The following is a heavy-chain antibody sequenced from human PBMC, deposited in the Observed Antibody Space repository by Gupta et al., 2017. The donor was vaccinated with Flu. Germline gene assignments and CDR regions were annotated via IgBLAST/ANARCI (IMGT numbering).Heavy chain of an antibody. D-gene: IGHD7-27*01. CDR2: ISGSGGST. Sequence: SYGMSWVRQAPGKGLEWVAGISGSGGSTYYADSGKGRFTISRDNSKNTLYLQVNSLRAEDTAVYYCARVAGNWATNGMDVWGQGTTVTVSS. CDR1: SYG. CDR3: ARVAGNWATNGMDV. V-gene: IGHV3-23*01. J-gene: IGHJ6*02.